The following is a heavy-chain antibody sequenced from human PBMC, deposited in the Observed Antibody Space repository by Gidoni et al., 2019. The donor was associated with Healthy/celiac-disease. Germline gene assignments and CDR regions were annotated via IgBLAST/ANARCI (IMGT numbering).Heavy chain of an antibody. V-gene: IGHV4-38-2*02. J-gene: IGHJ4*02. D-gene: IGHD1-26*01. CDR2: IYHSGST. Sequence: QVQLQESGPGLVTPSETLSLTCAVSGYSSSSGYYWGWIRQPPGKGLEWMGSIYHSGSTYYNPSRKRRVTISVDTSKNQFSLKLSSVTAADTAVYYCARESVSGSYTEFDYWGQGTLVTVSS. CDR1: GYSSSSGYY. CDR3: ARESVSGSYTEFDY.